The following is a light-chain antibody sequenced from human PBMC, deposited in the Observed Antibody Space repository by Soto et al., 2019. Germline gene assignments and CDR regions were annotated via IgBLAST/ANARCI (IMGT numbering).Light chain of an antibody. CDR1: SSDVGAYNF. Sequence: PRSESGAPGYAVTVPCTGPSSDVGAYNFVSWYQQRPGQAPKLMIYDVSKRPSGGTDRFSGSKSGNTASLTISALRTDDEADYFCCSIAGRIYVFGTGTKVTGL. CDR3: CSIAGRIYV. J-gene: IGLJ1*01. V-gene: IGLV2-11*01. CDR2: DVS.